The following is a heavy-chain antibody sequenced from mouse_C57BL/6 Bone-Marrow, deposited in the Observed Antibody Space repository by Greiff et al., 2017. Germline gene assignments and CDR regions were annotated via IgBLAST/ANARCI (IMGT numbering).Heavy chain of an antibody. CDR2: IDPSDSYT. D-gene: IGHD2-1*01. V-gene: IGHV1-50*01. J-gene: IGHJ4*01. Sequence: VQLQQPGAELVKPGASVKLSCKASGYTFTSYCMQWVKQRPGQGLEWIGEIDPSDSYTNYNQTFKGKATLTVDTSSSTAYMQLSSLTSEDSAVYYCSGGNYGDYYALDYWGQGTSVTVSS. CDR1: GYTFTSYC. CDR3: SGGNYGDYYALDY.